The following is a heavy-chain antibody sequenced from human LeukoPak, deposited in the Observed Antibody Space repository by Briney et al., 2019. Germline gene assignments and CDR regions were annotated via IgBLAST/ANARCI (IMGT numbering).Heavy chain of an antibody. D-gene: IGHD1-26*01. J-gene: IGHJ3*01. V-gene: IGHV4-38-2*01. CDR1: GCSISSGYY. CDR2: VHSSGST. CDR3: ARGIATITQDSFDV. Sequence: SETLSLTCAVSGCSISSGYYWGWIRQPPGKGLEWIGRVHSSGSTNFNPSLRSRVTMSADTSKHQFSLWLTSVTAADTALYYCARGIATITQDSFDVWGLGTMVTVSS.